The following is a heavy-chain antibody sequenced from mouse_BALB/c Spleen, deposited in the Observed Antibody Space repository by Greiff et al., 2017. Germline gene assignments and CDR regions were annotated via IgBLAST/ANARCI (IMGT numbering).Heavy chain of an antibody. CDR1: GFTFSNYW. D-gene: IGHD1-1*01. CDR3: TRPRYGSSFLFAY. Sequence: EVMLVESGGGLVQPGGSMKLSCVASGFTFSNYWMNWVRQSPEKGLEWVAEIRLKSNNYATHYAESVKGRFTISRDDSKSSVYLQMNNLRAEDTGIYYCTRPRYGSSFLFAYWGQGALVTVSA. J-gene: IGHJ3*01. V-gene: IGHV6-6*02. CDR2: IRLKSNNYAT.